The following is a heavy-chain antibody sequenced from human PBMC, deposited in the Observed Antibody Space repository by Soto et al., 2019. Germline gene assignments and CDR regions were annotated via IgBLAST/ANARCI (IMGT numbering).Heavy chain of an antibody. D-gene: IGHD5-18*01. Sequence: QVQLVESGGGVVQPGRSLRLSCAASGFTFSNYAIHWVRQAPGKGLEWVALLSYDGNNIQYADSVKGRFTVSRDNSKNTLFLQMNSLRAEDTALYYCARGPIGDAAMVTNYFDYWGQGTLVTVSS. CDR2: LSYDGNNI. CDR1: GFTFSNYA. V-gene: IGHV3-30-3*01. J-gene: IGHJ4*02. CDR3: ARGPIGDAAMVTNYFDY.